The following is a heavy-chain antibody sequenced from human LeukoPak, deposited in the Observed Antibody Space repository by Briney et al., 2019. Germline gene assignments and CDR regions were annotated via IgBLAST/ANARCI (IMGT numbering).Heavy chain of an antibody. Sequence: ASVKVSCKASGYTLTSYYMHWVRQAPGQGLEWMGMTNPSGGSTTHAQKFQGRVTMTRDTSTSTVYMELSSLRSEDTAVYYCARGIQGYSNYDAFDIWGQGTMVTVSS. J-gene: IGHJ3*02. CDR3: ARGIQGYSNYDAFDI. CDR2: TNPSGGST. D-gene: IGHD3-22*01. CDR1: GYTLTSYY. V-gene: IGHV1-46*01.